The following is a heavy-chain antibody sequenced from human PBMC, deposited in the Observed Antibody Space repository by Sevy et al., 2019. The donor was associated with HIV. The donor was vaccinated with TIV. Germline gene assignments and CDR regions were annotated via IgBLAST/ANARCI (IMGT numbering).Heavy chain of an antibody. CDR1: SYTFNSFG. Sequence: ASVKVSCKASSYTFNSFGISWVRQAPGQGLEWVGYISAYNTNTYYAENLQGRVTMTTDTSTSTAYMEVRSLRSDDTAVYYCAVCVRITMVRGVNFDYWGQGTLVTVSS. CDR2: ISAYNTNT. V-gene: IGHV1-18*01. D-gene: IGHD3-10*01. J-gene: IGHJ4*02. CDR3: AVCVRITMVRGVNFDY.